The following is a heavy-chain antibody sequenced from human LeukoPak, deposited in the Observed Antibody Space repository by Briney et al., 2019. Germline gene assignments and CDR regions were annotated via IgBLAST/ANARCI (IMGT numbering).Heavy chain of an antibody. CDR1: GYTFTGYY. D-gene: IGHD3-3*01. J-gene: IGHJ4*02. Sequence: ASVKVSCKASGYTFTGYYMHWVRQAPGQGLEWMGWINPNSGGTNYAQKFQGRVTMTRDTSISTAYMELSRLRSDDTAVYYCAREYYDFWSGYGYWGQGTLVTVSS. CDR3: AREYYDFWSGYGY. CDR2: INPNSGGT. V-gene: IGHV1-2*02.